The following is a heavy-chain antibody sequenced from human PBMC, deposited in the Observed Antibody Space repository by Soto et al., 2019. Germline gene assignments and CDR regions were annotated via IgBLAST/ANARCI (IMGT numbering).Heavy chain of an antibody. CDR3: ARSRGTYYYDSSGYYAFDY. D-gene: IGHD3-22*01. Sequence: SVKVSCKASGGTFSSYAISWVRQAPGQGLEWMGGIIPIFGTANYAQKFQGRVTITADESTSTAYMELSSLRSEDTAVYYCARSRGTYYYDSSGYYAFDYWGQGT. J-gene: IGHJ4*02. V-gene: IGHV1-69*13. CDR1: GGTFSSYA. CDR2: IIPIFGTA.